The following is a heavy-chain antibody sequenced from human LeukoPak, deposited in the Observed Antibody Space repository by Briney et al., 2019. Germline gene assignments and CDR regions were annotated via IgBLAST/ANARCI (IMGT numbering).Heavy chain of an antibody. D-gene: IGHD3-22*01. CDR3: AKEGNYYDSSGYLLLGY. Sequence: GGSLRLSCAASGFTFSSYGMHWVRQAPGKGLEWVAFIRYDGSNKYYADSVKGRFTISRDNSKNTLYLQMNSLRAEDTAVYYCAKEGNYYDSSGYLLLGYWGQGILVTVSS. V-gene: IGHV3-30*02. CDR2: IRYDGSNK. CDR1: GFTFSSYG. J-gene: IGHJ4*02.